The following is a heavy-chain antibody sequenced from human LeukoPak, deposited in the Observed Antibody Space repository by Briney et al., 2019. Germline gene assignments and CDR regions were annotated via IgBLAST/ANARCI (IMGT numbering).Heavy chain of an antibody. CDR1: GFTFSSYS. CDR3: ARDLRTDYGDYGDPNAFDI. CDR2: ISSSSSTI. J-gene: IGHJ3*02. Sequence: AGGSLRLSCAASGFTFSSYSMNWVRQAPGKGLEWVSYISSSSSTIYYADSVKGRFTISRDNAKNSLYLQMNSLRDEDTAVYYCARDLRTDYGDYGDPNAFDIWGQGTMVTVSS. D-gene: IGHD4-17*01. V-gene: IGHV3-48*02.